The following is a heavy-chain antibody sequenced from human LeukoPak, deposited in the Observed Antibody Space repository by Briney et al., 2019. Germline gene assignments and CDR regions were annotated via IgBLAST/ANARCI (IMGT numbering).Heavy chain of an antibody. CDR3: ATSCSAARLRFCKGNDY. CDR2: ISHTRST. J-gene: IGHJ4*02. D-gene: IGHD6-6*01. Sequence: SETLSLSCTVYDGSFSGYYWSWIRQPPGKGLEWMGEISHTRSTNYSPSLKGRVAISMDTSKNQFSLKLSSVTAADTAVYYCATSCSAARLRFCKGNDYWGQGTLVTVSS. CDR1: DGSFSGYY. V-gene: IGHV4-34*01.